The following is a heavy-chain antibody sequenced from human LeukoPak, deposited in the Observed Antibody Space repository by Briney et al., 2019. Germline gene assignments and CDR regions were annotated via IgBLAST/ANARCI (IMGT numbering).Heavy chain of an antibody. Sequence: SVKVSCKASGGTFSSYAISWVRQAPGQGLEWMGGIIPIFGTANYAQKFQGRVTITADKSTSTAYMELSSLRSEDTAVYYCAIGLGADYGGNSGVGGMDVWGQGTTVTVSS. D-gene: IGHD4-23*01. CDR1: GGTFSSYA. CDR3: AIGLGADYGGNSGVGGMDV. J-gene: IGHJ6*02. CDR2: IIPIFGTA. V-gene: IGHV1-69*06.